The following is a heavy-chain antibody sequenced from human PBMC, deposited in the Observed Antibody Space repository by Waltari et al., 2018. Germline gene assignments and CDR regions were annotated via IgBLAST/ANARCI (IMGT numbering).Heavy chain of an antibody. CDR2: RRYDGSDK. V-gene: IGHV3-30*02. J-gene: IGHJ6*03. CDR1: RFTFSTYG. D-gene: IGHD2-8*01. CDR3: AKDSNGRYYYMDV. Sequence: QLQLVEPGGGVVQPGGSLRLSCAASRFTFSTYGMHWVRQAPGKGLEWVTFRRYDGSDKYYADSVKCRFTISRDNSKNTLYLQMNSLRAEDTAVYYCAKDSNGRYYYMDVWGKGTSVTVSS.